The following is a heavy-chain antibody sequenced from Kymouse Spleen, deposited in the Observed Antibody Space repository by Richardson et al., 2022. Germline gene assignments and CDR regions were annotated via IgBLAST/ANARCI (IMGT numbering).Heavy chain of an antibody. J-gene: IGHJ6*02. CDR3: ARQSWNYGYYYYGMDV. CDR2: IYYSGST. V-gene: IGHV4-39*01. CDR1: GGSISSSSYY. D-gene: IGHD1-7*01. Sequence: QLQLQESGPGLVKPSETLSLTCTVSGGSISSSSYYWGWIRQPPGKGLEWIGSIYYSGSTYYNPSLKSRVTISVDTSKNQFSLKLSSVTAADTAVYYCARQSWNYGYYYYGMDVWGQGTTVTVSS.